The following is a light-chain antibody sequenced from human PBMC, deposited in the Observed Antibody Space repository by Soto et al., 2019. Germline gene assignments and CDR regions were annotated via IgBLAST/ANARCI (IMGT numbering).Light chain of an antibody. J-gene: IGKJ2*01. V-gene: IGKV3-11*01. Sequence: EIVLTQSPATLSLSPGERATLSCRASQSVSSYLAWYQQKPGQAPRLLIYDASNRATGIPARFSGSGSWTDFTLTISRLEPEDFAVYYCQQRSNWPTFGQGTKLEIK. CDR2: DAS. CDR3: QQRSNWPT. CDR1: QSVSSY.